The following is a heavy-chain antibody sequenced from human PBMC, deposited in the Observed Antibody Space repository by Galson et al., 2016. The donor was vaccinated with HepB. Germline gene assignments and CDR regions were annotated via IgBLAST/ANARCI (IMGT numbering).Heavy chain of an antibody. Sequence: SETLSLTCAVSGASITSTNWWSWIRQPPGEGLEWIGEIHHGGETNYNPSLKSRVTMSIDKSKNQFSLKLNSVTAADTAVYYCARGLGLDTWGQGTLATVSS. D-gene: IGHD3/OR15-3a*01. J-gene: IGHJ5*02. CDR1: GASITSTNW. CDR2: IHHGGET. CDR3: ARGLGLDT. V-gene: IGHV4/OR15-8*02.